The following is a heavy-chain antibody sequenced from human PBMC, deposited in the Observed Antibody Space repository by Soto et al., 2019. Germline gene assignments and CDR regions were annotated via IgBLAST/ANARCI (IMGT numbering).Heavy chain of an antibody. CDR1: GGSFRRES. Sequence: QVQLVQSGAEVKKPGSSVKVSCQASGGSFRRESINWVRQAPGQGPEWMGNILPFFGTADYAQKFQCSVTRTADVSTTTGYMELSSLRFEDTAVYYCASVHEFGGNSDAFVVWGQGTMVIVSS. V-gene: IGHV1-69*15. D-gene: IGHD2-15*01. J-gene: IGHJ3*01. CDR3: ASVHEFGGNSDAFVV. CDR2: ILPFFGTA.